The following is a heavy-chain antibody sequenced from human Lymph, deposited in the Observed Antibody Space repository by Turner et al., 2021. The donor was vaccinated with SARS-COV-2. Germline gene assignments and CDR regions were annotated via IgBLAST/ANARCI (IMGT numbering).Heavy chain of an antibody. J-gene: IGHJ4*02. D-gene: IGHD4-17*01. Sequence: QVQLVESGGGVVQPGRSLSLSCAASGFTFSSYAMHWVRQAPGKGLEWVAVISYDGSNKYFADSVRGRFTISRDNSKNTLYLQMNSLRAEDTAVYYCAREGMCTVTTGLDYWGQGTLVTVSS. CDR3: AREGMCTVTTGLDY. CDR2: ISYDGSNK. CDR1: GFTFSSYA. V-gene: IGHV3-30-3*01.